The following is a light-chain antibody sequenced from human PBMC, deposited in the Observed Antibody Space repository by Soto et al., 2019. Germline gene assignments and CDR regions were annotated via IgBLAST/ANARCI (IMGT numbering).Light chain of an antibody. CDR3: QQYGSSPPIT. V-gene: IGKV3-20*01. CDR2: GAS. J-gene: IGKJ5*01. CDR1: QCVSSSY. Sequence: EIVLTQSPGTLSLSPGERATLSSRASQCVSSSYLAWYQQKPGQAPRLLIYGASSRATGIPDRFSGSGSGTDFTLTISRLEPEDFAVYYCQQYGSSPPITFGQGTRLEIK.